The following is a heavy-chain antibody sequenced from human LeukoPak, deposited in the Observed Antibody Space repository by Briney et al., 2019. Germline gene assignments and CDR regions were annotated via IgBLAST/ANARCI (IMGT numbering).Heavy chain of an antibody. CDR2: IYYSGST. J-gene: IGHJ5*02. D-gene: IGHD6-13*01. CDR1: GGSISSYY. Sequence: SETLSLTCTVSGGSISSYYWSWIRQPPGKGLEWIGYIYYSGSTNYNPSLKSRVTISVDTSKNQFSLKLSSVTAADTAVYYCARDQVVGSSSWRPTYNWFDPWGQGTLVTVSS. CDR3: ARDQVVGSSSWRPTYNWFDP. V-gene: IGHV4-59*12.